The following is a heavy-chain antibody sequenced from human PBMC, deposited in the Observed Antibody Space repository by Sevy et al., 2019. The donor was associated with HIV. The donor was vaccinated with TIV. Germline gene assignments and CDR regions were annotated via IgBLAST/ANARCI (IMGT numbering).Heavy chain of an antibody. CDR2: ISYDGSNK. J-gene: IGHJ4*02. V-gene: IGHV3-30-3*01. D-gene: IGHD5-12*01. CDR1: GFTFSSYV. Sequence: GGSLRLSCAASGFTFSSYVMHWVRQAPGKGLEWVAVISYDGSNKYYADSVKGRFTISRDNSKNTLYLQMNSLRAEDTAVYYCARDGYGYAIGGFFDYWGQGALVTVSS. CDR3: ARDGYGYAIGGFFDY.